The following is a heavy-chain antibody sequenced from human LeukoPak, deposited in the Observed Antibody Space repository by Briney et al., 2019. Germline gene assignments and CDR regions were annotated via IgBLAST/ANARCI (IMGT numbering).Heavy chain of an antibody. CDR3: AKDFSVYYYDSRVSDY. J-gene: IGHJ4*02. CDR2: ISSNGGST. D-gene: IGHD3-22*01. CDR1: GFTFSSYA. Sequence: GGSLRLSCAASGFTFSSYAMHWVRQAPGKGLEYVSAISSNGGSTYYANSVKGGFTISRDNSKNTLYLQMGSLRAEDMAVYYCAKDFSVYYYDSRVSDYWGQGTLVTVSS. V-gene: IGHV3-64*01.